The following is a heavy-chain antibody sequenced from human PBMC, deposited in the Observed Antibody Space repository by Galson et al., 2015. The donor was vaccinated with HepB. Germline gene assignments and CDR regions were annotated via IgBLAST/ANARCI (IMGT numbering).Heavy chain of an antibody. D-gene: IGHD3-22*01. V-gene: IGHV3-30*18. CDR1: GFTFSNYG. J-gene: IGHJ4*02. Sequence: SLRLSCAASGFTFSNYGMHWVRQAPGKGLEWVAVISYDGSNKYYADSVKGRFTIPRDNSKNTLYLQMNSLRREDTALYYCAKQPISMILRLGLFDYWGQGTLVTVSS. CDR3: AKQPISMILRLGLFDY. CDR2: ISYDGSNK.